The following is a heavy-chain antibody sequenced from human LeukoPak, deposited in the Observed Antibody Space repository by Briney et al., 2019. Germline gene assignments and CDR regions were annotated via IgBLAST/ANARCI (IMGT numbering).Heavy chain of an antibody. CDR3: ARDQAGIAVAGRIDY. D-gene: IGHD6-19*01. J-gene: IGHJ4*02. V-gene: IGHV6-1*01. CDR1: GDSVSSNSAA. CDR2: TYYRSKWYN. Sequence: SQTLSLTCAISGDSVSSNSAAWNWIRQYPSRGPGWLGRTYYRSKWYNDYAVSVKSRITINPDTSKNQFSLQLNSVTPEDTAVYYCARDQAGIAVAGRIDYWGQGTLVTVSS.